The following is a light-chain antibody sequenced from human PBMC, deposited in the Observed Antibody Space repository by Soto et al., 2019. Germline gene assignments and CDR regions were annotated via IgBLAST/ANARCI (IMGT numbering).Light chain of an antibody. CDR3: QQYNNFSPWT. CDR1: QTINNW. V-gene: IGKV1-5*03. J-gene: IGKJ1*01. CDR2: KAS. Sequence: DIQMTQSPSTLSASVGDRVTITCRASQTINNWLAWYQKKPGKAPKLLIYKASSLESGVPSRFSGSASGTEFTLTISSLQPDDFATYSCQQYNNFSPWTFGQGTKVEIK.